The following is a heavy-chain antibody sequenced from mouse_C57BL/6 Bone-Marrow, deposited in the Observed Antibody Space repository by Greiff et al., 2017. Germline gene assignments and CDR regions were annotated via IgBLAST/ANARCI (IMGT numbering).Heavy chain of an antibody. D-gene: IGHD1-2*01. J-gene: IGHJ3*01. CDR1: GYTFTSYG. CDR2: IYPRSGNT. V-gene: IGHV1-81*01. CDR3: ARGGRDGARFAY. Sequence: QVQLKESGAELARPGASVKLSCKASGYTFTSYGMSWVKQRTGQGLEWIGEIYPRSGNTYYNEKFKGKATLTADKSSSTAYVELRSLTSEDSAVYVCARGGRDGARFAYWGQGTLVTVSA.